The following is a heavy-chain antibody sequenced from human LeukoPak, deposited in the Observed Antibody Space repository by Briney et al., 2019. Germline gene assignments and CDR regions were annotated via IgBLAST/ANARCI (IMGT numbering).Heavy chain of an antibody. V-gene: IGHV3-48*04. CDR1: GFTFSSYS. CDR2: ISSSSSTI. J-gene: IGHJ4*02. Sequence: GGSLRLSCAASGFTFSSYSMNWVRQAPGKGLEWVSYISSSSSTIYYADSVKGRFTISRDNAKNSLYLQMSSLRAEDTAMYYCARSGNYFDCWGQGTLVTVSS. CDR3: ARSGNYFDC.